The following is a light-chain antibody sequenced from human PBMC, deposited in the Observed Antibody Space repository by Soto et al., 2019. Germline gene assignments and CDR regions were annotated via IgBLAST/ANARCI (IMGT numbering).Light chain of an antibody. CDR2: DVN. CDR3: CSYAGSYTWV. CDR1: SSDVGGYNY. V-gene: IGLV2-11*01. Sequence: QSALTQPRSVSGSPGQSVTISCTGTSSDVGGYNYVSWYQQHPGKAPKLMIYDVNKRPSGVPDRFSGSKSGNTASLTISGLQAEYEAYYYCCSYAGSYTWVFRTGTKLTVL. J-gene: IGLJ1*01.